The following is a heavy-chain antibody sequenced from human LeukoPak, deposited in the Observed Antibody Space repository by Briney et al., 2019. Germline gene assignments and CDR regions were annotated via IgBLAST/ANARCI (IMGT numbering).Heavy chain of an antibody. D-gene: IGHD4-17*01. CDR3: ATDLRPITVTTKGDY. CDR2: IIPIFGTA. J-gene: IGHJ4*02. V-gene: IGHV1-69*13. CDR1: GGTFSSYA. Sequence: SVKVSCKASGGTFSSYAISWVRQAPGQGLEWMGGIIPIFGTANYAQKFQGRVTITADESTSTAYMELSSLRSEDTAVYYCATDLRPITVTTKGDYWGQGTLVTVSS.